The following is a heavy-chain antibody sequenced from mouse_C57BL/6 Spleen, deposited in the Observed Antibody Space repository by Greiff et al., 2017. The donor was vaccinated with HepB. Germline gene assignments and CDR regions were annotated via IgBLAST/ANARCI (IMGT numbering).Heavy chain of an antibody. Sequence: QVTLKVSGPGILQSSQTLSLTCSFSGFSLSTSGMCVSWIRQPSGKGLEWLAHIYWDDDKRYNPSLKSRLTISKDTSRNQVFLNITSVDTADTATYYCARRKRFITTVVATDWYFDVWGTGTTVTVSS. D-gene: IGHD1-1*01. V-gene: IGHV8-12*01. CDR1: GFSLSTSGMC. J-gene: IGHJ1*03. CDR3: ARRKRFITTVVATDWYFDV. CDR2: IYWDDDK.